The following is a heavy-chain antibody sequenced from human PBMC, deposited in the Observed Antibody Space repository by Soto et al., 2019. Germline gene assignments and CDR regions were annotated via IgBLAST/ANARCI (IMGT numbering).Heavy chain of an antibody. CDR1: GGTFSSYA. Sequence: SVKVSCKASGGTFSSYAISWVRQAPGQGLEWMGGIIPIFGTANYAQKFQGRVTITADESTSTAYMELSSLRSEDTAVYYCARVQPGDEGHYFDYWGQGTLVTFSS. D-gene: IGHD2-2*01. CDR2: IIPIFGTA. CDR3: ARVQPGDEGHYFDY. V-gene: IGHV1-69*13. J-gene: IGHJ4*02.